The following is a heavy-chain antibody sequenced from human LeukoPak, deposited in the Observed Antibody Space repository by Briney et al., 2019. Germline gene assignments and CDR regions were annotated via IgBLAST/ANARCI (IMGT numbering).Heavy chain of an antibody. CDR1: GYTFTSYY. CDR3: ARGRWVNTVTDWFDP. D-gene: IGHD4-17*01. J-gene: IGHJ5*02. V-gene: IGHV1-46*01. Sequence: ASVKVSCKASGYTFTSYYMHWVRQAPGQGLEWMGIINPSGGSTSYAQKFQGRVTMTRDMSTSTDYMELSSLRSEDTAVYYCARGRWVNTVTDWFDPWGQGSLVTVSS. CDR2: INPSGGST.